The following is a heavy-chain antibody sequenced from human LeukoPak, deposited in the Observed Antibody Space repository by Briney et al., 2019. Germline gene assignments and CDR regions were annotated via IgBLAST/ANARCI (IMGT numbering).Heavy chain of an antibody. Sequence: PGGSLRLSCAASGFTFSSYAMNWVRQAPGKGLEWVSSISGSGGNTYYADSVKGRFTISRDNSKNTLYLQMNSLRAEDTAVYYCAKDRWELRGLYYFDYWGQGTLVTVSS. CDR3: AKDRWELRGLYYFDY. V-gene: IGHV3-23*01. J-gene: IGHJ4*02. CDR2: ISGSGGNT. D-gene: IGHD1-26*01. CDR1: GFTFSSYA.